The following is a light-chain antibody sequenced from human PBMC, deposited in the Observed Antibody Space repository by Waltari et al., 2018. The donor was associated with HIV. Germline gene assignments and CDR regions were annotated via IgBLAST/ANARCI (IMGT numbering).Light chain of an antibody. V-gene: IGLV2-11*01. CDR1: SSDVGGYNY. Sequence: QTALTQPRSVSGSPGQSVTISCTGTSSDVGGYNYVSWYQQHPGKAPKLMIYDVSKRPSGVPDRFSGSKSGNTASLTISGLQTADEADYYCCSYAGYYTWVFGGGTKLTVL. CDR2: DVS. J-gene: IGLJ3*02. CDR3: CSYAGYYTWV.